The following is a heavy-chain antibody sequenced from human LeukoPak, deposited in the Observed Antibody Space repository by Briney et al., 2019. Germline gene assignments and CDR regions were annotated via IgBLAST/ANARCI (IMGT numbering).Heavy chain of an antibody. V-gene: IGHV3-23*01. CDR2: ISSSGGTT. CDR1: GFNFSNTW. D-gene: IGHD2-21*01. Sequence: PGGSLRLSCAASGFNFSNTWMNWVRQAPGKGLEWVSVISSSGGTTNYADSVKGRFTVSRDNSKNTLYLQLNSLRAEDTAVYYCARGKESIYSEILGWGQGTLVTVSS. CDR3: ARGKESIYSEILG. J-gene: IGHJ4*02.